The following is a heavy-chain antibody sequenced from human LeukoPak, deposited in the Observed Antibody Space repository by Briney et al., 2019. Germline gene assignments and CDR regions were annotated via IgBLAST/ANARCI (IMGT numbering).Heavy chain of an antibody. CDR1: GGSFSGYY. CDR3: AKKARPGWLLDYFDY. CDR2: ISGSGGST. Sequence: PSETLSLTCAVYGGSFSGYYWSWVRQAPGKGLEWVSAISGSGGSTYYADSVKGRFTISRDNSKNTLYLQMNSLRAEDTAVYYCAKKARPGWLLDYFDYWGQGTLVTVSS. J-gene: IGHJ4*02. D-gene: IGHD5-12*01. V-gene: IGHV3-23*01.